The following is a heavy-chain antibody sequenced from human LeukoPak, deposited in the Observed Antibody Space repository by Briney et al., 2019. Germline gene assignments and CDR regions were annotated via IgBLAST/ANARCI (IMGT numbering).Heavy chain of an antibody. CDR1: GFTFSSFW. V-gene: IGHV3-7*05. CDR3: VRDIAVAANHDA. J-gene: IGHJ5*02. CDR2: INQDGSNK. Sequence: GGSLRLSCAASGFTFSSFWMSWVRQAPGKGLEWVANINQDGSNKYYVDSLKGRFTISRDNAKNSLFLQMNRLRAEDTAVYYCVRDIAVAANHDAWGQGTLVTVSS. D-gene: IGHD6-19*01.